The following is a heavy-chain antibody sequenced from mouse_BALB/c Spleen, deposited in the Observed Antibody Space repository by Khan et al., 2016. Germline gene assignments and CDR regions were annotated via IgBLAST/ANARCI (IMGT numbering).Heavy chain of an antibody. Sequence: QVQLKESGPGLVAPTQSLSITCTVSGFSLSSYDITWIRQPPGKGLEWLGVIWTGGGTNYNSAFMSRLSISKDNSKCQVFLKMNSLQTDDTAIYYCVRGGYDGDYWGQGTLVTVSA. J-gene: IGHJ3*01. CDR1: GFSLSSYD. D-gene: IGHD2-2*01. V-gene: IGHV2-9-2*01. CDR2: IWTGGGT. CDR3: VRGGYDGDY.